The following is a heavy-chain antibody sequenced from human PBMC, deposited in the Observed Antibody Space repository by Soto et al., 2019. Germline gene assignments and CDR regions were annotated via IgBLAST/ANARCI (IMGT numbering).Heavy chain of an antibody. CDR3: ARNGGSTWYYFDS. Sequence: SRVTISVDTSKNQFSLKVSSVTAADTGMYYCARNGGSTWYYFDSWGQGTVVTVSS. J-gene: IGHJ4*02. D-gene: IGHD6-13*01. V-gene: IGHV4-34*01.